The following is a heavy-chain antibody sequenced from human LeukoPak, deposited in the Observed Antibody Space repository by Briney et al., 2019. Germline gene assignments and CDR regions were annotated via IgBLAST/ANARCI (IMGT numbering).Heavy chain of an antibody. Sequence: SETLSLTCTVSGGSISSYYWSWIRQPPGKGLEWIGYIYYSGGTNYNPSLKSRVTISVDTSKNQFSLKLSSVTAADTAVYYCARDLGGGALLDDAFDIWGQGTMVIVSS. CDR3: ARDLGGGALLDDAFDI. CDR1: GGSISSYY. J-gene: IGHJ3*02. CDR2: IYYSGGT. V-gene: IGHV4-59*01. D-gene: IGHD3-10*01.